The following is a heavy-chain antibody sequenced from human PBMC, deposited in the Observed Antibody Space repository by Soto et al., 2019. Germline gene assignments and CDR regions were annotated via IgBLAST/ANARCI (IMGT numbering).Heavy chain of an antibody. CDR1: GYTFTGYF. CDR3: ARGGGTILAPLP. V-gene: IGHV1-2*02. D-gene: IGHD3-3*01. CDR2: INPNSGAT. J-gene: IGHJ5*02. Sequence: XSVKDSWEASGYTFTGYFIHWVRQAPGQGLEWMGWINPNSGATKYAQKFQGRVTMTRDTSISTAYMELTLLRSDDTAIYYCARGGGTILAPLPWGEGTLVTSPQ.